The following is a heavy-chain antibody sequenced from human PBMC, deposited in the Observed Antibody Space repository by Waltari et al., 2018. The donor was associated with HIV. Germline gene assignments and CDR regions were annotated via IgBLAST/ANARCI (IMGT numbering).Heavy chain of an antibody. CDR1: GLTFSTFA. Sequence: QVQLVESGGGVVQPGRPLRLSCAGAGLTFSTFATLWVRQAPGKGLEWVAVIWYDGENKYYADSVKGRFTISRDNSKNTLYLQMNSLRVEDTAVYYCARGGYYYDISGYYHYWGQGTLVTVSS. CDR2: IWYDGENK. CDR3: ARGGYYYDISGYYHY. D-gene: IGHD3-22*01. J-gene: IGHJ4*02. V-gene: IGHV3-33*01.